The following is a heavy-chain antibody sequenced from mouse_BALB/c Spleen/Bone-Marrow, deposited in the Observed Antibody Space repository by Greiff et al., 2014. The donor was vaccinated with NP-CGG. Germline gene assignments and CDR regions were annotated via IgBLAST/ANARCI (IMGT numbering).Heavy chain of an antibody. D-gene: IGHD1-1*01. CDR2: IDPANGNT. CDR1: GFNIKDTY. J-gene: IGHJ4*01. Sequence: DVQLQESGAELVKPGASVKLSCTASGFNIKDTYMHWVKQRPEQGLEWIGRIDPANGNTKYDPKFQGKATITADTSSNTACLQLSSLTSEDTAVYYCARYYRYYYAMDYWGQGTSVTVSS. V-gene: IGHV14-3*02. CDR3: ARYYRYYYAMDY.